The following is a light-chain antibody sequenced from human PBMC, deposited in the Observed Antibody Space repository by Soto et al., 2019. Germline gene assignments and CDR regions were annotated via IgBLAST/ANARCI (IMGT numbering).Light chain of an antibody. V-gene: IGLV2-11*01. Sequence: QSALTQPRSVSGSPGQSVTISCTGTSSDVGGYNFVSWYQQHPGKAPKLMIHDVSKRPSGVPDRFSGSKSGNTASLTISGLQAEDEADYYCCSYAGGYSWVFGGGTKLTVL. CDR3: CSYAGGYSWV. CDR2: DVS. J-gene: IGLJ3*02. CDR1: SSDVGGYNF.